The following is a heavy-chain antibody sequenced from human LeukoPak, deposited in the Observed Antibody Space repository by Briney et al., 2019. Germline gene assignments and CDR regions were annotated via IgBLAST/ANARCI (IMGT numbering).Heavy chain of an antibody. CDR1: GYTFTDFG. V-gene: IGHV1-18*01. CDR2: ISAYNGDT. D-gene: IGHD3-10*01. CDR3: ARGRPSDY. J-gene: IGHJ4*02. Sequence: ASVTVSCTTSGYTFTDFGMSWVRQAPGQGLEWMGWISAYNGDTNYARNLQGRVTVTTDTSTNTAYMELRSLRSDDTAVYYCARGRPSDYWGQGTLVTVSS.